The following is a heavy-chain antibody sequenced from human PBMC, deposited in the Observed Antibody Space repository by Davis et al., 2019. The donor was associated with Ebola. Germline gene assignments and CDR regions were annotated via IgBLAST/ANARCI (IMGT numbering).Heavy chain of an antibody. CDR2: MNPNSENT. D-gene: IGHD3-10*01. Sequence: ASVKVSCKASGYTFTNYDINWVRQATGQGLEWMGWMNPNSENTGYAQQFQGRVTFTKNTSISTAYMELTSLTSEDTAVYFCARGGGSRGIEGDFWGQGTLVNVSS. V-gene: IGHV1-8*01. CDR3: ARGGGSRGIEGDF. J-gene: IGHJ4*02. CDR1: GYTFTNYD.